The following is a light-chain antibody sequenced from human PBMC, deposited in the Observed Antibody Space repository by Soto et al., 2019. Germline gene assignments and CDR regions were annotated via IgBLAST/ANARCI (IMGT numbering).Light chain of an antibody. CDR2: DAS. CDR3: QHYNPYSSVT. Sequence: DIQMTQSPSTLSASIGDRVTITCRASQSISSWLAWYQQEPGKAPKLLIYDASSLRSGVPSRFSGSGSGTEFTLTISSLQPDAFATYYCQHYNPYSSVTFGQGTRLEIK. CDR1: QSISSW. V-gene: IGKV1-5*01. J-gene: IGKJ5*01.